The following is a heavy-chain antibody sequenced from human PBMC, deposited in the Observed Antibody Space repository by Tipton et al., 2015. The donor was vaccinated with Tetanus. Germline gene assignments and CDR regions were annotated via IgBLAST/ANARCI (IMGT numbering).Heavy chain of an antibody. D-gene: IGHD1-14*01. CDR3: AKEALGVLNL. J-gene: IGHJ6*04. CDR1: GFTFKSYT. CDR2: ISGSRLTP. Sequence: GSLRLSCAASGFTFKSYTVNWVRQAPGNGLEWVAAISGSRLTPYCADSVKGRFTISRDNSKNTLSLQLNSLRADDTAIYYCAKEALGVLNLWGKGTTVIVSS. V-gene: IGHV3-23*01.